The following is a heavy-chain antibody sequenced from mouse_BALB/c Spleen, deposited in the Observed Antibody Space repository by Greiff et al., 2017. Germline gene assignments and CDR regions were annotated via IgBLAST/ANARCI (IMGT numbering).Heavy chain of an antibody. D-gene: IGHD1-1*01. CDR3: ARHYYGSRGFDY. CDR1: GYTFTSYT. CDR2: INPSSGYT. J-gene: IGHJ2*01. V-gene: IGHV1-4*01. Sequence: VQLVESGAELARPGASVKMSCKASGYTFTSYTMHWVKQRPGQGLEWIGYINPSSGYTNYNQKFKDKATLTADKSSSTAYMQLSSLTSEVSAVYYCARHYYGSRGFDYWGQGTTLTVSS.